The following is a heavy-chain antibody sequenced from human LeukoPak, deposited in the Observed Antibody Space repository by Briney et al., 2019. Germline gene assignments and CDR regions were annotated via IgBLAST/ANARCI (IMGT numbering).Heavy chain of an antibody. D-gene: IGHD4-17*01. CDR2: LSSSGAGT. CDR1: GFPFSSDA. Sequence: GGSLRLSCAASGFPFSSDAVSWVRQAPGKGLEWVSSLSSSGAGTYYADSVKGRFTSSRDNSKNTLYLQMRSLRVEDTAVYYCAKGSRSTVTTSYFDYWGQGTLVTVSS. J-gene: IGHJ4*02. CDR3: AKGSRSTVTTSYFDY. V-gene: IGHV3-23*01.